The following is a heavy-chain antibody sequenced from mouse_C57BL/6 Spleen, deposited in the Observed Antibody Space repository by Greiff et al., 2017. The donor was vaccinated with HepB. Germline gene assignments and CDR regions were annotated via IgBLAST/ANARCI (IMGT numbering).Heavy chain of an antibody. J-gene: IGHJ2*01. CDR1: GYTFTSYW. Sequence: QVQLQQPGAELVKPGASVKLSCKASGYTFTSYWMHWVKQRPGQGLEWIGMIHPNSGSTNYNEKFKSKATLTVDKSSSTAYMQLSSLTSEDSAVYYCARGYRSPYYFDYWGQGTTLTVSS. CDR3: ARGYRSPYYFDY. V-gene: IGHV1-64*01. CDR2: IHPNSGST.